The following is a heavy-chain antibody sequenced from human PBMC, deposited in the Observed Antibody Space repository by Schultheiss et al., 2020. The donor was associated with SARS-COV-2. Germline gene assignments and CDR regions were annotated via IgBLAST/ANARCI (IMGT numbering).Heavy chain of an antibody. CDR3: ARDNLAYDSSGGPDY. Sequence: ASVKVSCKASGYTFTSYGISWVRQAPGQVLEWMGWISAYKGNTNYAQELQGRVTMTTDTSTSTAYMELRSLRSDDTAVYYCARDNLAYDSSGGPDYWGQGTLVTVSS. J-gene: IGHJ4*02. CDR2: ISAYKGNT. CDR1: GYTFTSYG. D-gene: IGHD3-22*01. V-gene: IGHV1-18*01.